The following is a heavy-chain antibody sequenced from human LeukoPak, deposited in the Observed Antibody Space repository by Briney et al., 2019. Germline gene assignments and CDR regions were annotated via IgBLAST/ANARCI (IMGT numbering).Heavy chain of an antibody. Sequence: GGSLRLSCAASGFTFSSYSMNWVRQAPGKGLERVSYISSSSSTIYYADSVKGRFTISRDNAKNSLYLQMNSLRAEDTAVYYCTTRPFIAARGGYYYYYYMDVWGKGTTVTASS. CDR1: GFTFSSYS. D-gene: IGHD6-6*01. V-gene: IGHV3-48*01. CDR3: TTRPFIAARGGYYYYYYMDV. J-gene: IGHJ6*03. CDR2: ISSSSSTI.